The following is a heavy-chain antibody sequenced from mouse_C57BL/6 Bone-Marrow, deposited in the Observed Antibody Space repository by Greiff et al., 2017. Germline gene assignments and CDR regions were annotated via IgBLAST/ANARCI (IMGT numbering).Heavy chain of an antibody. CDR1: GYTFTDYY. V-gene: IGHV1-76*01. D-gene: IGHD1-1*01. Sequence: QVQLQHSGAELVRPGASVKLSCKASGYTFTDYYINWVKQRPGQGLEWIARIYPGSGNTYYNEKFKGKATLTAEKSSSTAYMQLSSLTSEDSAVYFCASRGPSYYGRGYYFDYWGQGTTLTVSS. J-gene: IGHJ2*01. CDR3: ASRGPSYYGRGYYFDY. CDR2: IYPGSGNT.